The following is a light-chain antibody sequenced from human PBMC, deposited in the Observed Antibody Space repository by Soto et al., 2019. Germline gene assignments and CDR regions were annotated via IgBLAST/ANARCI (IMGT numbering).Light chain of an antibody. CDR1: QSVLYSSNNKNY. J-gene: IGKJ4*01. Sequence: DIVMTQSPDSRAVSLGERATINCKSSQSVLYSSNNKNYLAWYQQQPGQPPNLLIYWASTRESGVPDRFSGSGSGTDFTLTISSLQAEDVAVYYCQHYYSTPLTFGGGTKVDIK. V-gene: IGKV4-1*01. CDR3: QHYYSTPLT. CDR2: WAS.